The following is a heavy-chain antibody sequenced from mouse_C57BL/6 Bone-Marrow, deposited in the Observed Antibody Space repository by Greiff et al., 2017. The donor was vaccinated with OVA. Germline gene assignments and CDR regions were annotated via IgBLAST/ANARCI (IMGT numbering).Heavy chain of an antibody. CDR2: ISSGSSTI. CDR3: ARRNYGSSYDAMDY. J-gene: IGHJ4*01. D-gene: IGHD1-1*01. Sequence: DVKLVESGGGLVKPGGSLKLSCAASGFTFSDYGMHWVRQAPEKGLEWVAYISSGSSTIYYADTVKGRFTISRDNAKNTLFLQMTSLRSEDTARYYCARRNYGSSYDAMDYWGQGTSVTVSA. CDR1: GFTFSDYG. V-gene: IGHV5-17*01.